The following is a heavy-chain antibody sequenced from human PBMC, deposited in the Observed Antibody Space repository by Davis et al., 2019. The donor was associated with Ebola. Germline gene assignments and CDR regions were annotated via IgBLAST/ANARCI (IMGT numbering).Heavy chain of an antibody. CDR3: ARAPSGYSSSFDY. CDR2: ISESGDST. CDR1: GFTFSSYS. D-gene: IGHD6-13*01. J-gene: IGHJ4*02. Sequence: GGSLRLSCAASGFTFSSYSMSWVRQAPGKGLEWVSTISESGDSTYFADSVKGRFTSSRDNSKNTLYLQMNSLRAEDTAVYYCARAPSGYSSSFDYWGQGTLVTVSS. V-gene: IGHV3-23*01.